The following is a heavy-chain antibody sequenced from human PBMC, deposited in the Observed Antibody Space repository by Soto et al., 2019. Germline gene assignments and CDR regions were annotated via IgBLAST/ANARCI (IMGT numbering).Heavy chain of an antibody. CDR3: SRELPAGPRAFRYDAFDI. CDR1: GGTFSNYA. Sequence: QVQLVQSGAEVKKPGSSVKVSCKASGGTFSNYAFSWVRQAPGQGLDWMGTIIPIFGTTNFAQKFQGRVTMTADESTTTVYMELSIRRSDSTAVDYYSRELPAGPRAFRYDAFDIWGQGTTVTVSS. J-gene: IGHJ3*02. V-gene: IGHV1-69*15. D-gene: IGHD2-2*01. CDR2: IIPIFGTT.